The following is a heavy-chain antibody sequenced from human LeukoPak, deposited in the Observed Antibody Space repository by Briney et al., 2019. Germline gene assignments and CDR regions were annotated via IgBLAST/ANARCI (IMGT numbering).Heavy chain of an antibody. D-gene: IGHD3-10*01. CDR2: ISSSDNTI. V-gene: IGHV3-48*03. CDR1: GFTFSSYE. J-gene: IGHJ3*02. CDR3: ARGRALVRGVMDAFDI. Sequence: GGSLRLSCAASGFTFSSYEMNWVRQAPGKGLEWVSYISSSDNTIYYTDSVKGRFTISRDNAKNSLYLQMNSLRAEDTAVYYCARGRALVRGVMDAFDIWGQGTMVTVSS.